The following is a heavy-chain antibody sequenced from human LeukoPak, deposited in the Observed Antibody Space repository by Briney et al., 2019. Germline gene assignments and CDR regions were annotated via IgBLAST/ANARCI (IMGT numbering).Heavy chain of an antibody. CDR3: ARDHYYYDSSGYYDAFDI. D-gene: IGHD3-22*01. CDR1: GGSISSSNW. J-gene: IGHJ3*02. V-gene: IGHV4-4*02. CDR2: IYHSGST. Sequence: SGTLSLTCAVSGGSISSSNWWSWVRQPPGKGLEWIGEIYHSGSTNYNPSLKSRVTISVDKSKNQFSLKLCSVTAADTAVYYCARDHYYYDSSGYYDAFDIWGQGTMVTVSS.